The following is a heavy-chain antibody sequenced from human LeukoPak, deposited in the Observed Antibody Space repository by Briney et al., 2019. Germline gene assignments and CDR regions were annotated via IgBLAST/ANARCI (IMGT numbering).Heavy chain of an antibody. Sequence: GGSLRLSCAASGFTFSSYAMSWVRQAPGKGLEWVSAISGSGGSTYYADSVKGRFTISRDNSKNTLYLQMNSLRAEDTAVYYCARGTEQWLVQEGSDYWGQGTLVTVSS. D-gene: IGHD6-19*01. CDR1: GFTFSSYA. CDR2: ISGSGGST. V-gene: IGHV3-23*01. CDR3: ARGTEQWLVQEGSDY. J-gene: IGHJ4*02.